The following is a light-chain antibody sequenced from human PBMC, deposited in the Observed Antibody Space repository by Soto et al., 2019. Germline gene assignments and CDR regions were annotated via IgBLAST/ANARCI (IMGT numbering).Light chain of an antibody. CDR3: CSYAGSSTSHVV. CDR1: SSDVGSSNL. V-gene: IGLV2-23*02. J-gene: IGLJ2*01. CDR2: EVS. Sequence: QSVLTQPASVSGSPGQSITISCTGTSSDVGSSNLVSWYQHHPGKAPKRMIYEVSKRPSGVSNRFSGSKSGNTASLTISGLQAEDEADYYCCSYAGSSTSHVVFGGGIKLTVL.